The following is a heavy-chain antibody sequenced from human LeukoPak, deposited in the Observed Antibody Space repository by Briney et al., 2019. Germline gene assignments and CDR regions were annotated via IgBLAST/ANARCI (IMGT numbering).Heavy chain of an antibody. Sequence: SETLSLTCTVSGGSISSYYWSWIRQPAGKGLEWIGRIYTSGSTNYNPSLKSRVTMSVDTSKNQFSLKLSSVTAADTAVYYCARDLLSRSNYGSGSYYRGLDVWGKGTTVTVSS. CDR1: GGSISSYY. D-gene: IGHD3-10*01. CDR2: IYTSGST. CDR3: ARDLLSRSNYGSGSYYRGLDV. J-gene: IGHJ6*04. V-gene: IGHV4-4*07.